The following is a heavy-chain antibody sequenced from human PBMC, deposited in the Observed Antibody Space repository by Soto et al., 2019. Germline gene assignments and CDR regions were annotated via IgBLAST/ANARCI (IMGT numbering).Heavy chain of an antibody. CDR2: ISAYNGNT. J-gene: IGHJ1*01. V-gene: IGHV1-18*01. Sequence: ASVKVSCKASGYTFTSYGISWVRQAPGQGLEWMGWISAYNGNTNYAQKLQGRVTMTTDTSTSTAYMELRSLRSDDTAVYYCASPPPNKPGVAALRYWGQGTLVTVSS. CDR3: ASPPPNKPGVAALRY. D-gene: IGHD6-19*01. CDR1: GYTFTSYG.